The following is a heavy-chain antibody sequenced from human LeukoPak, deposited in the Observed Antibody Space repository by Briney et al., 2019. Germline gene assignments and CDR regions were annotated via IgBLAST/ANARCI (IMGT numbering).Heavy chain of an antibody. J-gene: IGHJ4*02. V-gene: IGHV4-30-4*01. CDR2: IYDSGGT. CDR3: ARLDTRLNGYYFDY. Sequence: SETLSLTCTVSGGSISNDGYYWNWIRQPPGKGLKWIGYIYDSGGTFYHPSLKSRVIITGDTSKNQSSLKLSSVTAADTAVYYCARLDTRLNGYYFDYWGQGILVTVSS. CDR1: GGSISNDGYY. D-gene: IGHD2-2*01.